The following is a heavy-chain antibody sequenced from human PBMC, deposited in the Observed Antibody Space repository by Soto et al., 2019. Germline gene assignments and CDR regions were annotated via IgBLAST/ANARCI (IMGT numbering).Heavy chain of an antibody. D-gene: IGHD3-10*01. CDR1: GGTFSSYA. Sequence: GASVKGSCKASGGTFSSYAISWVRQAPGQGLEWMGGIIPIFGTANYAQKFQGRVTITADESTSTAYMELSSLRSEDTAVYYCTRDQDRENSITRDHYYYGMEVWGQGTTVTVS. CDR2: IIPIFGTA. J-gene: IGHJ6*02. CDR3: TRDQDRENSITRDHYYYGMEV. V-gene: IGHV1-69*13.